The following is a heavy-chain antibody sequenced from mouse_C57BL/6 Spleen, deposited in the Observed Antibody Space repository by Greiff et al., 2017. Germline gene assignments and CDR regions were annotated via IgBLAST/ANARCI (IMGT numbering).Heavy chain of an antibody. V-gene: IGHV14-2*01. D-gene: IGHD1-1*02. CDR1: GFNIKDYY. CDR2: IDPEDGET. Sequence: VQLLQSGAELVQPGASVKLSCTASGFNIKDYYMHWVKQRTEQGLEWIGRIDPEDGETTYAPKFSSKATITADTTSNTAYLQLSSLTSEDTAVYYCARGSHFDYWGQGTTLTVSS. CDR3: ARGSHFDY. J-gene: IGHJ2*01.